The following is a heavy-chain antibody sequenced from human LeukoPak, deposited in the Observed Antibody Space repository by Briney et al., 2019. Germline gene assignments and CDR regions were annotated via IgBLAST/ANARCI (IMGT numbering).Heavy chain of an antibody. D-gene: IGHD1-26*01. J-gene: IGHJ6*02. Sequence: SETLSLTCTVSGGSISSYYWSWIRQPPGKGLEWIGYIYYSGSTNYNPSLKSRVTISVDTSKNQFSLKLSSVTAADTAVYYCARHSVGSYYYGMDVWGQGTTVTVS. V-gene: IGHV4-59*08. CDR3: ARHSVGSYYYGMDV. CDR1: GGSISSYY. CDR2: IYYSGST.